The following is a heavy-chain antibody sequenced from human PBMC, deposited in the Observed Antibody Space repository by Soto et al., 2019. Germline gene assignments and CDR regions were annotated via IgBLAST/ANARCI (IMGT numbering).Heavy chain of an antibody. V-gene: IGHV3-23*01. CDR2: ISGSGGRT. Sequence: GGSLRLSCAASGFTFSSYGMHWVRQAPGKGLEWVSAISGSGGRTNYTDSVKGRFTVSRDNSKNTLWLQMHSLRAEDTAVYYCAKRLQSGGAFDIWGQGTTVTVSS. CDR3: AKRLQSGGAFDI. D-gene: IGHD2-21*02. J-gene: IGHJ3*02. CDR1: GFTFSSYG.